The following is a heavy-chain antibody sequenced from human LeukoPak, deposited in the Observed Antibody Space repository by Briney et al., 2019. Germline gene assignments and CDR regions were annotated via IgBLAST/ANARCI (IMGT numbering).Heavy chain of an antibody. D-gene: IGHD6-13*01. J-gene: IGHJ1*01. CDR2: ISSSGSTI. V-gene: IGHV3-48*03. Sequence: SGGSLRLSCAASGFTFSSYEMNWVRQAPGKGLEWVSYISSSGSTIYYADSVKGRFTISRDNAKNSLYLQMNSLRAEDTAVYYCAGSIAAAGTKYFQHWGQGTLVTGSS. CDR3: AGSIAAAGTKYFQH. CDR1: GFTFSSYE.